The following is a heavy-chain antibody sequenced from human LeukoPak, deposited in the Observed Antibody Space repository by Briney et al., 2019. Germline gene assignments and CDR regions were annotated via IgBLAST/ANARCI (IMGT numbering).Heavy chain of an antibody. CDR1: GGSISSGDYY. CDR3: ASPGPPRGYSYGPPTN. V-gene: IGHV4-30-4*01. Sequence: SQTLSLTRTVSGGSISSGDYYWSRIRQPPGKGLEWIGYIYYSGSTYYNPSLKSRVTISVDTSKNQFSLKLSSVTAADTAVYYCASPGPPRGYSYGPPTNWGQGTLVTVSS. J-gene: IGHJ4*02. D-gene: IGHD5-18*01. CDR2: IYYSGST.